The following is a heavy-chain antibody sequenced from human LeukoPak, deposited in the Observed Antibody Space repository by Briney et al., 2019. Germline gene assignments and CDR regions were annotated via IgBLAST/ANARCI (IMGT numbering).Heavy chain of an antibody. Sequence: TSSSHYWGWIRQPPGKGLEWVSYISSTSSTIYYADSVKGRFTISRDNAKNSLYLQMNSLRAEDTAVYYCARDQRITIFGVVTEYYFDYWGQGTLVTVSS. V-gene: IGHV3-11*04. CDR2: ISSTSSTI. J-gene: IGHJ4*02. CDR3: ARDQRITIFGVVTEYYFDY. CDR1: TSSSHY. D-gene: IGHD3-3*01.